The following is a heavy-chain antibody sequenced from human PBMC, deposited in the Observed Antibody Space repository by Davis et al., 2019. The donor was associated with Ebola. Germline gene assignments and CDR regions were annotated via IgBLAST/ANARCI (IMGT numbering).Heavy chain of an antibody. D-gene: IGHD1-26*01. V-gene: IGHV3-21*01. Sequence: GESLKISCAASGFTFSSYSMNWVRQAPGKGLEWVSSISSSSSYIYYADSAKSRFTISRDNAKNSLYLQMNSLRAEDTAVYYCAREWVVRWFDPWGQGTLVTVSS. J-gene: IGHJ5*02. CDR2: ISSSSSYI. CDR1: GFTFSSYS. CDR3: AREWVVRWFDP.